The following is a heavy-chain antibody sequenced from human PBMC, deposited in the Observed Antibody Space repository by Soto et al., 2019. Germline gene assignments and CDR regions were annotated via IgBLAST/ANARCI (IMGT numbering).Heavy chain of an antibody. CDR2: IYPGDSDT. Sequence: EVQLVQSGAEVKKPGESLKISCKGSGYSFTSYWIGWVRQMPGKGLEWMGIIYPGDSDTRYSPSFQGQVTISADKSISTAYLQWSSLKASDTAMYYCARREVIVVDGSYYYYGMDVWGQGTTVTVSS. CDR3: ARREVIVVDGSYYYYGMDV. CDR1: GYSFTSYW. J-gene: IGHJ6*02. D-gene: IGHD3-22*01. V-gene: IGHV5-51*03.